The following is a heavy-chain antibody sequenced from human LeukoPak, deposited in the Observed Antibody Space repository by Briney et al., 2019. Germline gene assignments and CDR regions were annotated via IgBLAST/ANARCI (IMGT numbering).Heavy chain of an antibody. J-gene: IGHJ4*02. Sequence: SLRVSCVASGGTFSSYAISWVRQAPGQGLEWVAGILTIFGTANYGQKFQGRVTITRAESTSTSYMELSSLRSNDTAVYYCARNEKYYDDRSGYYYDFDFWYQGPLVTVSS. CDR2: ILTIFGTA. V-gene: IGHV1-69*05. CDR1: GGTFSSYA. D-gene: IGHD3-22*01. CDR3: ARNEKYYDDRSGYYYDFDF.